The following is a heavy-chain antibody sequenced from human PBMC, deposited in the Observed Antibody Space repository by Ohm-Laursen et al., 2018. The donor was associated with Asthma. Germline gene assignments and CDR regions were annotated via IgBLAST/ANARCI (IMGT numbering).Heavy chain of an antibody. D-gene: IGHD3-22*01. CDR2: ISGSGGST. CDR1: GFTFSSYA. V-gene: IGHV3-23*01. CDR3: ARDLYYYDTSGYKGHDY. J-gene: IGHJ4*02. Sequence: SLRLSCSASGFTFSSYAMSWVRQAPGKGLEWVSAISGSGGSTYYADSVKGRFTISRDNSKNTLYLQMNSLRAEDTAVYYCARDLYYYDTSGYKGHDYWGQGTLVTVSS.